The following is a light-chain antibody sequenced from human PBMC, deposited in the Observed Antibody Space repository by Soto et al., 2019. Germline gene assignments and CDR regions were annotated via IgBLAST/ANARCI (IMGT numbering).Light chain of an antibody. CDR1: SSDVGAYNL. Sequence: QSVLTQPASVSASPGQSITISCTGSSSDVGAYNLVSWYQQHPTKAPKLIIYQDNKRPSGISNRFSGSKSGNTASLTIAGLQAEDEADYYCCSYVGGNKWVFGGGTKVTVL. CDR2: QDN. J-gene: IGLJ3*02. V-gene: IGLV2-23*01. CDR3: CSYVGGNKWV.